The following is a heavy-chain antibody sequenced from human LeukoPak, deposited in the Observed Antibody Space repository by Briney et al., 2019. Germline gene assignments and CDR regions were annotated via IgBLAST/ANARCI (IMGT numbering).Heavy chain of an antibody. D-gene: IGHD2-21*02. CDR2: IYYSGST. CDR3: AAVVTASYYYGMDV. V-gene: IGHV4-39*02. Sequence: SETLSLTCTVSGGSISGSSHYWGWIRQPPGKGLEWIGTIYYSGSTFYNPSLKSRVTISVDTSKNHFSLRLSSVTAADTAVYYCAAVVTASYYYGMDVWGQGTTVTVSS. CDR1: GGSISGSSHY. J-gene: IGHJ6*02.